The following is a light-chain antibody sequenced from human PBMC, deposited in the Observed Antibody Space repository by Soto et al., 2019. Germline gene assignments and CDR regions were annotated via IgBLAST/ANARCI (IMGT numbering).Light chain of an antibody. CDR1: SSNIGAGYA. J-gene: IGLJ1*01. CDR3: QSNDKGVSGSDV. CDR2: GDS. Sequence: QSALTQPPSVSGATGQRVTISCTGSSSNIGAGYAVTWYQQLPETAPKLLIFGDSNRPSGVPDRFSGSKSGTSASLVITGLQAHDEADYYCQSNDKGVSGSDVFGTGTKVTVL. V-gene: IGLV1-40*01.